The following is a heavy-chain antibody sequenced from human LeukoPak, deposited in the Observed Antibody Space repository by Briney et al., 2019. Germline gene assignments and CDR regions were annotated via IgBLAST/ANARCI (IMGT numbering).Heavy chain of an antibody. CDR2: VWNDGSNK. D-gene: IGHD7-27*01. V-gene: IGHV3-33*01. J-gene: IGHJ3*02. CDR1: GFTFSSYV. Sequence: GGSLRLSCAASGFTFSSYVMHWVRQAPGKGLEWVAVVWNDGSNKYFADSVKGRFTISRDSSKNTLYLQMNSLRAEDTAVYYCASATGDNGAFDIWGQGTMVTVSS. CDR3: ASATGDNGAFDI.